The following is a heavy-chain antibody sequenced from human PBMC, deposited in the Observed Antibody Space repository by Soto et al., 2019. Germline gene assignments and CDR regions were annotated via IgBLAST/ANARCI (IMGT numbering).Heavy chain of an antibody. CDR3: ARGIKYGAYSRWFDP. CDR2: MNPNSGNT. CDR1: GYTFTSYD. Sequence: QVQLVQSGAEVKKPGASVKVSCKASGYTFTSYDINWVRQATGQGLEYLGWMNPNSGNTGYVQKFQGRVTMTRDTSISTRYMELSSLRSEDSAVYFCARGIKYGAYSRWFDPWGQGTLVTVSS. D-gene: IGHD4-17*01. V-gene: IGHV1-8*01. J-gene: IGHJ5*02.